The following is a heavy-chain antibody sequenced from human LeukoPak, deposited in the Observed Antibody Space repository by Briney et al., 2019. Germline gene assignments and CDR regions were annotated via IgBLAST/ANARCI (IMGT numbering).Heavy chain of an antibody. Sequence: GESLKISCKGSGYSFTSYWIGWVRQIPGKGLEWMGIIYPGDSDTRYSPSFQGQITISADKSISTAYLQWSSLKASDTAMYYCARFLSSGPTKGAFDIWGQGTMVTVSS. D-gene: IGHD6-19*01. CDR3: ARFLSSGPTKGAFDI. J-gene: IGHJ3*02. CDR1: GYSFTSYW. CDR2: IYPGDSDT. V-gene: IGHV5-51*01.